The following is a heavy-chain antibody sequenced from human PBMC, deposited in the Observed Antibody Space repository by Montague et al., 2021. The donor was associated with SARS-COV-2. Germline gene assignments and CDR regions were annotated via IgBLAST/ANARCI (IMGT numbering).Heavy chain of an antibody. CDR1: GGSFSGYY. Sequence: SETLSLTCAVYGGSFSGYYWSWIRQPPGKGLEWIGEINHRGSTNYNPSLKSRVILSVDTSKNQFSLKLSSVIAADTAVYYCARGTGLRSITLFGVIISGHVFDIWGQGTMVTVSS. V-gene: IGHV4-34*01. CDR2: INHRGST. J-gene: IGHJ3*02. D-gene: IGHD3-3*01. CDR3: ARGTGLRSITLFGVIISGHVFDI.